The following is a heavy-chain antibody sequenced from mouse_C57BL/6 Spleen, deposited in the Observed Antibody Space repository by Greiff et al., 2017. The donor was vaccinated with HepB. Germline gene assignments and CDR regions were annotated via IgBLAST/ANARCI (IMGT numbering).Heavy chain of an antibody. CDR1: GYTFTSYW. CDR2: IDPSDSET. Sequence: QVQLQQPGAELVRPGSSVKLSCKASGYTFTSYWMHWVKQRPIQGLEWIGNIDPSDSETHYNQKFKDKATLTVDKSSSTAYMQLSSLISEDSAVYYCARGGNGYGAFDYWGQGTTLTVSS. CDR3: ARGGNGYGAFDY. D-gene: IGHD1-1*02. J-gene: IGHJ2*01. V-gene: IGHV1-52*01.